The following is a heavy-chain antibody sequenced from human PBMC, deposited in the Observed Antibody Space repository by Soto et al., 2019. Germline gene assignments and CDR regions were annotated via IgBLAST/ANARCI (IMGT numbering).Heavy chain of an antibody. CDR3: ARRVFRCSRTSCQPGWFDP. D-gene: IGHD2-2*01. Sequence: GESLKISCNGSGYSFTSYWIGWVRQMPGKGLEWMGIIYPGDSDTRYSPSFQGQVTISADKSISTAYLQWSSLKASDTAMYYCARRVFRCSRTSCQPGWFDPWGQGTLVTVSS. CDR2: IYPGDSDT. J-gene: IGHJ5*02. V-gene: IGHV5-51*01. CDR1: GYSFTSYW.